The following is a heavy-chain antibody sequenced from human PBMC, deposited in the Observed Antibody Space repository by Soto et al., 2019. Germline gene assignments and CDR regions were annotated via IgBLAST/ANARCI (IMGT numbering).Heavy chain of an antibody. V-gene: IGHV1-69*13. Sequence: SVKVSCKASGGTFSSYAISWVRQAPGQGLEWMGGIIPIFGTANYAQKFQGRVTITADESTSTAYMELSSLRSEDTAVYYCAGGLLAAVAGTSGMDVWGQGTTVTVSS. J-gene: IGHJ6*02. CDR3: AGGLLAAVAGTSGMDV. CDR2: IIPIFGTA. CDR1: GGTFSSYA. D-gene: IGHD6-19*01.